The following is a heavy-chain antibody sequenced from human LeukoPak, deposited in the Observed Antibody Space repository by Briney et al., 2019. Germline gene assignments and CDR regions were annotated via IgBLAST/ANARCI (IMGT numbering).Heavy chain of an antibody. CDR3: ATGGSEYSYGYLGFDY. CDR2: IYYSGST. CDR1: GGSISSYY. V-gene: IGHV4-59*01. D-gene: IGHD5-18*01. J-gene: IGHJ4*02. Sequence: ASETLSLTCTVSGGSISSYYWSWIRQPPGKELEWIGYIYYSGSTNYNPSLKSRVTISVDTSKNQFSLKLSSVTAADTAVYYCATGGSEYSYGYLGFDYWGQGTLVTVSS.